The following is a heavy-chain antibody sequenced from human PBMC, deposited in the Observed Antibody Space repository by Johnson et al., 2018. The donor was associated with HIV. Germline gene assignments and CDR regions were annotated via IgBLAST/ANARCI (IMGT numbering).Heavy chain of an antibody. CDR3: ARDFVAFGECTAFDI. CDR1: GFTFSDYF. D-gene: IGHD3-10*01. Sequence: QVQLVESGGGVIRPGGSLRLSCATSGFTFSDYFMSWIRQAPGKGLECISYISSSGSSIYYTDSLKGRFTISRDNAKNSLYLQMNSLRAEDTALYYCARDFVAFGECTAFDIWGQGTMVTVSS. V-gene: IGHV3-11*01. J-gene: IGHJ3*02. CDR2: ISSSGSSI.